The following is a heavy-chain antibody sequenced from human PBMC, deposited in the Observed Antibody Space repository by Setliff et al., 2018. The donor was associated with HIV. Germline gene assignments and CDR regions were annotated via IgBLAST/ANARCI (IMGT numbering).Heavy chain of an antibody. D-gene: IGHD2-15*01. CDR3: AREGCGDGTCYAPDL. J-gene: IGHJ4*02. CDR2: INSSSNYT. Sequence: GGSLRLSCKASGFTFSDFYMTWIRQAPGKGLEWVSDINSSSNYTTYADYVKGRFTISRDNAKNSMYLQMSSLRVEDTAVYYCAREGCGDGTCYAPDLWGQGTLVTVSS. CDR1: GFTFSDFY. V-gene: IGHV3-11*06.